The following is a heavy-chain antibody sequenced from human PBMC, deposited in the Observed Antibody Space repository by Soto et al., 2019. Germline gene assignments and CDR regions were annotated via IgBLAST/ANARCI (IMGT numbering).Heavy chain of an antibody. V-gene: IGHV3-21*01. J-gene: IGHJ4*02. CDR1: GFTFSRYA. CDR3: AMFGYGSGSYSIDY. Sequence: EVQLVESGGGLVKPGGSLRLSCAASGFTFSRYAMNWVRQAPGKGLEWVSSISSSSSSIYYADSLKGRFTISRDNAKNSLYLQMNSRRAEHTAVYYCAMFGYGSGSYSIDYWGQGTLVTVSS. D-gene: IGHD3-10*01. CDR2: ISSSSSSI.